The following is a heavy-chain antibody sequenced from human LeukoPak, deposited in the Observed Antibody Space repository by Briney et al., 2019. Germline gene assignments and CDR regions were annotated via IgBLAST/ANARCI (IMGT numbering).Heavy chain of an antibody. V-gene: IGHV3-23*01. J-gene: IGHJ6*03. Sequence: PGGSLRLSCAASGFTFSTYAMSWVRQAPGKGLEWVSTIRGSGGSNTYYADSVQGRFTISRDNSKNTLYLQMNSLRAEDTAVYYCAKGYCSSTSCSHYYYYYYMDVWGKGTTVTVSS. CDR3: AKGYCSSTSCSHYYYYYYMDV. D-gene: IGHD2-2*01. CDR2: IRGSGGSNT. CDR1: GFTFSTYA.